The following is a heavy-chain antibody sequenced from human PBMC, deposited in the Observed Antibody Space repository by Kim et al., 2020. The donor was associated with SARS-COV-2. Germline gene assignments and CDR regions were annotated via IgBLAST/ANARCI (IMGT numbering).Heavy chain of an antibody. D-gene: IGHD1-1*01. Sequence: GGSLRLSCEASGFTFSIFDMSWVRQPPGKGLEWVSGFSGSGGSTSYADFVKGRFTISRDNSKNTLYLQMNSLSAEDTALYFCARGRRNAYKSGRPYYYYYGMDVWGQGTTVAVSS. CDR2: FSGSGGST. CDR1: GFTFSIFD. V-gene: IGHV3-23*01. J-gene: IGHJ6*02. CDR3: ARGRRNAYKSGRPYYYYYGMDV.